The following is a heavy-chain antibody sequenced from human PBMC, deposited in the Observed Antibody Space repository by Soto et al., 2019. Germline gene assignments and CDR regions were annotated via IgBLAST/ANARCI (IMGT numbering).Heavy chain of an antibody. V-gene: IGHV1-69*06. J-gene: IGHJ6*02. Sequence: SVKVSCKASGVTFSSYAISWVRQAPGQGLEWMGGIIPIFGTANYAQKFQGRVTITADKSTSTAYMELSSLRSEDTAVYYCARDRTLSHYYEDYYYGMDVWGQGTTVTVSS. CDR3: ARDRTLSHYYEDYYYGMDV. D-gene: IGHD3-22*01. CDR1: GVTFSSYA. CDR2: IIPIFGTA.